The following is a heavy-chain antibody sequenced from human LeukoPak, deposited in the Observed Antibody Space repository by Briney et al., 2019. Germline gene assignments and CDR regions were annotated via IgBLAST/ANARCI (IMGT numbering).Heavy chain of an antibody. CDR2: IWFDGSDK. CDR3: ARAHPGYCTGTTCPGDYYYGVDV. J-gene: IGHJ6*04. D-gene: IGHD2-2*03. Sequence: GGSLRLSCAAPGFTFSNFGMHWVRQAPGKGPEWVAIIWFDGSDKYYADSVKGRFTISRDNSKNTLYLQMNSLRAADTPVYYCARAHPGYCTGTTCPGDYYYGVDVWGKGTTVTVSS. CDR1: GFTFSNFG. V-gene: IGHV3-33*01.